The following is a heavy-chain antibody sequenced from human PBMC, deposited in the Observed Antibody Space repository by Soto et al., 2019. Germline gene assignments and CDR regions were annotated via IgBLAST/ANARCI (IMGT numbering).Heavy chain of an antibody. V-gene: IGHV3-7*05. D-gene: IGHD3-22*01. Sequence: PGGSLRLSCAASGFTFSSYWMSWVRQAPGKGLEWVANIKQDGSEKYYVDSVKGRFTISRDNAKNSLYLQMNSLRAEDTAVYYCASSYYYDSSGYYRIWGQGTLVTVSS. CDR2: IKQDGSEK. CDR3: ASSYYYDSSGYYRI. J-gene: IGHJ4*02. CDR1: GFTFSSYW.